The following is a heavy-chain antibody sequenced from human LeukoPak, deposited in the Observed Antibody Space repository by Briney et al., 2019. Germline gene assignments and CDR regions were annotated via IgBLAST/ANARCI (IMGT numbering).Heavy chain of an antibody. J-gene: IGHJ3*02. V-gene: IGHV3-7*01. CDR3: AKDVFLSGYCSSTSCGLYAFDI. CDR2: INPDGTKT. CDR1: GFAFSLYW. Sequence: PGGSLRLSCAASGFAFSLYWMTWVRQAPGKGLEWVANINPDGTKTSYADFVEGRFTISRDNAKNLLYLQMRSLRAEDTAVYYCAKDVFLSGYCSSTSCGLYAFDIWGQGTMVTVSS. D-gene: IGHD2-2*01.